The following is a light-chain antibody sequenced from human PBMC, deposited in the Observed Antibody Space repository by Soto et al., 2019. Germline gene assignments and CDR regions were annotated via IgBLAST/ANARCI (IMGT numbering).Light chain of an antibody. CDR1: QSVSNY. CDR3: HHYET. CDR2: DES. V-gene: IGKV3-11*01. Sequence: EVVFTQSPATLSLSPGERATLSCRTSQSVSNYLAWYQQKPGQAPRLLIYDESNRATGIPARFSGSGSGTDFTLTISRLEPEDFTVYYCHHYETFGQGTKVDIK. J-gene: IGKJ1*01.